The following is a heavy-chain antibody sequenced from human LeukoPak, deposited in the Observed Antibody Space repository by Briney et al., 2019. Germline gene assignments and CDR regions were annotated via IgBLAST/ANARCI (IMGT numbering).Heavy chain of an antibody. CDR2: ISTHNDNT. CDR1: GYTFINYG. Sequence: ASVKVSCKASGYTFINYGINWVRQAPGQGLEWMGWISTHNDNTKYTQNFQGRVTMTTDTSTSTAYMELRSLRSDDTAVYYCARGGFGESFDYWGQGTLVTVSS. CDR3: ARGGFGESFDY. D-gene: IGHD3-10*01. J-gene: IGHJ4*02. V-gene: IGHV1-18*01.